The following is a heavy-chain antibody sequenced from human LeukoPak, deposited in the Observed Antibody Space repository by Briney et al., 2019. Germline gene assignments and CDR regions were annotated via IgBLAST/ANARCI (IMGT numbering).Heavy chain of an antibody. CDR3: ARPYYDSSGYRFDY. D-gene: IGHD3-22*01. CDR1: GFTFNSYT. CDR2: ISFDGSDK. J-gene: IGHJ4*02. V-gene: IGHV3-30-3*01. Sequence: GGSLRLPCAASGFTFNSYTLHWVRQAPGKGLEWVAVISFDGSDKYIADSVKGRFTIYRDNSMNTLYLEMNSLRAEDTAMYYCARPYYDSSGYRFDYWGQGTLVTVSS.